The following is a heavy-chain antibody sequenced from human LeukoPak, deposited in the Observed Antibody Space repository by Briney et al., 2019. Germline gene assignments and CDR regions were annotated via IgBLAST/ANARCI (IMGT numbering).Heavy chain of an antibody. Sequence: GGSLKLSCAASGFTFSGSAIHWVRQAPGKGLEWVAVISYDGSNKYYADSVKGRFTISRDNSKNTLYLQMNSLRAEDTAVYYCARPPREGYYYYYGMDVWGQGTTVTVSS. J-gene: IGHJ6*02. CDR3: ARPPREGYYYYYGMDV. CDR1: GFTFSGSA. V-gene: IGHV3-30-3*01. D-gene: IGHD1-26*01. CDR2: ISYDGSNK.